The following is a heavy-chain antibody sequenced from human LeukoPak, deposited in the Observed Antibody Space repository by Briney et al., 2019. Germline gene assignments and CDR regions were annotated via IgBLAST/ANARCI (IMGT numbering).Heavy chain of an antibody. CDR2: ISSSSSYI. J-gene: IGHJ4*02. D-gene: IGHD6-6*01. V-gene: IGHV3-21*01. CDR3: ARGTDSSPGIDY. CDR1: GFTFSSYS. Sequence: AGGSLRLSCAASGFTFSSYSMNWVRQAPGKGLEWVSSISSSSSYIYYADSVKGRFTIPRDNAKNSLYLQMNSLRAEDTAIYYCARGTDSSPGIDYWGQGTLVTVSS.